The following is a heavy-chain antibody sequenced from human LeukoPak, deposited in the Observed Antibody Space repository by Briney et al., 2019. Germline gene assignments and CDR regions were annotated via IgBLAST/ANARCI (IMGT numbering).Heavy chain of an antibody. J-gene: IGHJ3*02. V-gene: IGHV4-59*01. Sequence: SEALSPTCTVSGGSISSYYWNWIRQPPGKGLEWIGYIYYSGSTNYNPSLKSRVTISVDTSKNQFSLKLSSVTAADTAVYYCARDYYGSSGYYSLGAFDIWGQGTMVTVSS. CDR2: IYYSGST. CDR3: ARDYYGSSGYYSLGAFDI. D-gene: IGHD3-22*01. CDR1: GGSISSYY.